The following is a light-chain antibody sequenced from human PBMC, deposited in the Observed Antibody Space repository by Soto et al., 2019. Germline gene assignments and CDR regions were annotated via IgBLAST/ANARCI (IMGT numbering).Light chain of an antibody. CDR3: QQYNDWPAIT. V-gene: IGKV3-15*01. CDR2: GAS. CDR1: QSVSSN. J-gene: IGKJ5*01. Sequence: EIVMTQSPATLSVSPGERATLSCRASQSVSSNLAWYQQKPGQGPRRLVYGASTRATGIPARFSGSGSGTEFTLTISSLQSEDFAIYYCQQYNDWPAITLGQGTRLEI.